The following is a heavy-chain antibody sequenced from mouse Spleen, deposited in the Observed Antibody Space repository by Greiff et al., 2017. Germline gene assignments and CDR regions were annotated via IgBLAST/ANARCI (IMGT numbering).Heavy chain of an antibody. J-gene: IGHJ3*01. CDR1: GFTFSSYA. D-gene: IGHD1-1*02. V-gene: IGHV5-9-3*01. CDR3: ARQGGTGFAY. CDR2: ISSGGSYT. Sequence: DVKLVESGGGLVKPGGSLKLSCAASGFTFSSYAMSWVRQTPEKRLEWVATISSGGSYTYYPDSVKGRFTISRDNAKNTLYLQMSSLRSEDTAMYYCARQGGTGFAYWGQGTLVTVSA.